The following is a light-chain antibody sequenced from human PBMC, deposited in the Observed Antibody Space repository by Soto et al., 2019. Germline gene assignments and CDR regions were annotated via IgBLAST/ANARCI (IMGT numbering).Light chain of an antibody. J-gene: IGKJ2*01. CDR2: STS. CDR3: QHFGNSQYT. Sequence: IVLTQSPATLSLSPGEGATLSCRASQSIFSAYLAWYQQIPGQAPRLLIYSTSTRATGVPDRFGGSGSGTDFTLTLRRLEPGDFAVYYCQHFGNSQYTFGQGTKLEIK. V-gene: IGKV3-20*01. CDR1: QSIFSAY.